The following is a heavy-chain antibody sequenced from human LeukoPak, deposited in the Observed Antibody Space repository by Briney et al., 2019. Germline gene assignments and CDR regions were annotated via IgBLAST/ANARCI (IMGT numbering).Heavy chain of an antibody. CDR1: GFNFSNYD. J-gene: IGHJ4*02. D-gene: IGHD3-10*01. CDR2: MSGSRSYI. CDR3: ARLAYGSGSRPLDY. Sequence: GGSLRLSCAASGFNFSNYDMTWVRQAPGKGLEWVSSMSGSRSYIYHADSVKGRFTISRDNAQSSLYLPMNSLRVDDTAVYYCARLAYGSGSRPLDYWGQGILVTVSS. V-gene: IGHV3-21*01.